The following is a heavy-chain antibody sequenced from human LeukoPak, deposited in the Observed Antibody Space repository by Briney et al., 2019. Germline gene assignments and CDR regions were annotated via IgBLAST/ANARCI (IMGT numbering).Heavy chain of an antibody. V-gene: IGHV3-53*05. CDR1: GFTVSSNY. CDR3: ARGAGYCSSPSCLLPFDI. D-gene: IGHD2-15*01. CDR2: LYSGGST. Sequence: PGGSLRFSCAASGFTVSSNYMSWVRQAPGKGMEWVSVLYSGGSTNYADSVKGRFTVSRDNSKNTMYLQMSCLRAEDTAVSVCARGAGYCSSPSCLLPFDIWGQGTVVTVSP. J-gene: IGHJ3*02.